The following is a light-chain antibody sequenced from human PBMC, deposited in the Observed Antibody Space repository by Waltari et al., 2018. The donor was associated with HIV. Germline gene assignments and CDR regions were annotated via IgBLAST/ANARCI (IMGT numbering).Light chain of an antibody. V-gene: IGLV2-14*01. CDR1: SSDVGDYY. Sequence: QSALTQPASVSGSPGQSISISCTGTSSDVGDYYVSWYQHHPGKAPKVITYEVSNRPSGVSHRFSGSKSGNTASLTISGLLPEDEADYFCSSYISSATPEFGGGTRLTVL. CDR2: EVS. J-gene: IGLJ3*02. CDR3: SSYISSATPE.